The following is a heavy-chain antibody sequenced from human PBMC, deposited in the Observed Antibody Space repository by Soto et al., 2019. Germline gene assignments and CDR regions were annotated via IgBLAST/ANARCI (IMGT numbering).Heavy chain of an antibody. CDR3: ARARYGMDV. CDR2: ISYDGINK. Sequence: QVHLVESGGGVVQPGRSLRLSCAASGFTFSSYVIHWVRQAPGEGLEWVAVISYDGINKDYADSVKGRFTISRDHSKNTLYLQMNSLRTADTAVYYCARARYGMDVW. CDR1: GFTFSSYV. V-gene: IGHV3-30-3*01. J-gene: IGHJ6*01.